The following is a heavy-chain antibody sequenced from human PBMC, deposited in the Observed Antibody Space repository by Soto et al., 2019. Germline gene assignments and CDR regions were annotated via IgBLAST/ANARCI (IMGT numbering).Heavy chain of an antibody. D-gene: IGHD1-1*01. CDR2: IYYSGST. V-gene: IGHV4-31*03. CDR1: GGSISSGGYY. CDR3: ARFIPGTGRAH. Sequence: QVQLQESGPGLVKPSQTLSLTCTVSGGSISSGGYYWSWIRQHPGKGLEWIGYIYYSGSTYYNPSLKSRVSISVDTSRHPFSLKLSSVTAAYTAVYHCARFIPGTGRAHWGQGTLFTVSS. J-gene: IGHJ4*02.